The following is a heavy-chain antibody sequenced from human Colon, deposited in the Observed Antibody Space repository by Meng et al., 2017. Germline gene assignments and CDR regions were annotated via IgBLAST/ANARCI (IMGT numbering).Heavy chain of an antibody. Sequence: QMQLVQSGTEVKRPGASVKFSFKASGYIFSDCYIHWVRQAPGQGLEWMGWIVPNSGDTNYAQKFQGRVTMTRDTSISTTYMELIRLTSDDTAVYYCARSTPSLDYWGQGTLVTVSS. CDR1: GYIFSDCY. D-gene: IGHD2-15*01. CDR3: ARSTPSLDY. CDR2: IVPNSGDT. V-gene: IGHV1-2*02. J-gene: IGHJ4*02.